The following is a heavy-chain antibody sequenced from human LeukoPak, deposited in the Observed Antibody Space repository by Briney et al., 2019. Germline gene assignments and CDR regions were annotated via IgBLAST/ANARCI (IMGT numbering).Heavy chain of an antibody. CDR1: GFPLSSYS. D-gene: IGHD2-15*01. V-gene: IGHV3-48*01. CDR3: VRVKGSYFDY. Sequence: GGSLRLSFAAPGFPLSSYSINWVPRAPGKGLEWVSYISSSGSAIYYVDSVKGRFTVSRDNAKNSLFLQMNSPRAEDTAVYYCVRVKGSYFDYWGQGALVTVSS. J-gene: IGHJ4*02. CDR2: ISSSGSAI.